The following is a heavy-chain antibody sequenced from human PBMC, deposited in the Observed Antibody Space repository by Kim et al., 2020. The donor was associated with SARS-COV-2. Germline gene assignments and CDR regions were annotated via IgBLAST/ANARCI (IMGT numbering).Heavy chain of an antibody. V-gene: IGHV3-48*02. CDR2: ISSSNIIAV. D-gene: IGHD4-17*01. CDR3: ARVGDRGYNSLWY. CDR1: GFTFSTYN. J-gene: IGHJ4*02. Sequence: GGSLRLSCAASGFTFSTYNMIWVRQAPGKGLEWVSFISSSNIIAVYYADSVKGRFTISRDNAKNSLFLQMNNLRDEDTAVYYCARVGDRGYNSLWYLGQGTLVTVSS.